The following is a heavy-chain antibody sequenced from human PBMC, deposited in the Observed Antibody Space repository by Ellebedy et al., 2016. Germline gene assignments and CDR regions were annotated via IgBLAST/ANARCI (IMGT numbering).Heavy chain of an antibody. Sequence: GESLKISXAASGFTFNIYGMHWVRQAPGKGLEWVAVIWYDGSNKYYADSVKGRFTISRDNSKNTLYLQMNSLRAEDTAVYYCARDSGTLLFDYWGQGTLVTVSS. J-gene: IGHJ4*02. V-gene: IGHV3-33*08. CDR3: ARDSGTLLFDY. CDR2: IWYDGSNK. CDR1: GFTFNIYG. D-gene: IGHD1-7*01.